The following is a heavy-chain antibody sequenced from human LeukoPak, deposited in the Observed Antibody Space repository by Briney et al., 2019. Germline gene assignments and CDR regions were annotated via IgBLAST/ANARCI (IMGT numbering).Heavy chain of an antibody. Sequence: PSETLSLTCTVSGGSISSSSYYWGWIRQPPGKGLEWIGNIYFGGITYYNPSLKSRVTISVDTSKNQFSLKLSSVTAADTAVYYCARARGDGYKLDYWGQGTLVTVSS. D-gene: IGHD5-24*01. V-gene: IGHV4-39*07. J-gene: IGHJ4*02. CDR2: IYFGGIT. CDR3: ARARGDGYKLDY. CDR1: GGSISSSSYY.